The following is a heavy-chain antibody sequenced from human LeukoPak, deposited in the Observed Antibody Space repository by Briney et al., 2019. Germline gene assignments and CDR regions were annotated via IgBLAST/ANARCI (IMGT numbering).Heavy chain of an antibody. J-gene: IGHJ3*02. V-gene: IGHV3-30*18. CDR1: GFTFSIFA. D-gene: IGHD3-22*01. CDR3: VKVGGSGYYPDI. CDR2: ISFDGANK. Sequence: GGSLRLSCEGSGFTFSIFAMHWVREAPGEGLEWVAAISFDGANKYYGDSVKGRFTISRDNSKKALYLQMSSLRGEDTAVYYCVKVGGSGYYPDIWGQGTVVSVSS.